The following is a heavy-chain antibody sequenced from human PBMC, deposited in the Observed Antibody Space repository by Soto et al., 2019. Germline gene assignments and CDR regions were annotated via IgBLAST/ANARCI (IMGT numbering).Heavy chain of an antibody. Sequence: KPSETLSLTCSVSGGSISSYYWSWIRQPPGKGLEWIGYIFYSGRSGSTNYNPSLKSRVIISVDTSKNQFSLKMSSVTAADTAVYYCARTALGWFDPWGQGTLVTAPQ. V-gene: IGHV4-59*01. CDR1: GGSISSYY. J-gene: IGHJ5*02. CDR2: IFYSGRSGST. CDR3: ARTALGWFDP. D-gene: IGHD2-21*02.